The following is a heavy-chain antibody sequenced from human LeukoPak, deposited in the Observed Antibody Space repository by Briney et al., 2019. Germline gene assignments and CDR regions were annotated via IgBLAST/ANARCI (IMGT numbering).Heavy chain of an antibody. Sequence: ASVKVSCKASGGTFSSYAISWVRQAPGQGLEWMGRIIPILGIANYAQKFQGRVTITADKSTSTAYVELSSLRSEDTAVYYCARDELAYCGGDCYSFDYWGQGTLVTVSS. D-gene: IGHD2-21*02. CDR3: ARDELAYCGGDCYSFDY. CDR2: IIPILGIA. J-gene: IGHJ4*02. CDR1: GGTFSSYA. V-gene: IGHV1-69*04.